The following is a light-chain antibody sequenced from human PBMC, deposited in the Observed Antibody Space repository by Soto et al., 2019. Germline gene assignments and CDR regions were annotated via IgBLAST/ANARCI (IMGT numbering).Light chain of an antibody. CDR2: AAT. V-gene: IGKV1-12*01. Sequence: IQMTQFPSSVSASVGDRVTITCRASQDVRTWSAWYQQRPGKAPKVLIHAATILQSGVPSRFSGSGAGTDFTLTINNLQPDDFATYYCQQVDNFPLTFGPGTKVD. CDR3: QQVDNFPLT. J-gene: IGKJ3*01. CDR1: QDVRTW.